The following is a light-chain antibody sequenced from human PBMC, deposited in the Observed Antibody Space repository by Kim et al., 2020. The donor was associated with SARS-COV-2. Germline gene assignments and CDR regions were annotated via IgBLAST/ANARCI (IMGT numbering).Light chain of an antibody. CDR3: AAWDDSLSGHVV. J-gene: IGLJ2*01. Sequence: QSVTISCSGSSSNIGSNYVYWYQQLPGTAPKLLISRNNQRPSGVPDRFSGSKSGTSASLAISGLRSEDEADYYCAAWDDSLSGHVVFGGGTQLTVL. CDR2: RNN. V-gene: IGLV1-47*01. CDR1: SSNIGSNY.